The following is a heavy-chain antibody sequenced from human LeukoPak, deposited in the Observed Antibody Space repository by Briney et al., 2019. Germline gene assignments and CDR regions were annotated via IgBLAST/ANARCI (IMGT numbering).Heavy chain of an antibody. CDR2: IWYDGSNK. D-gene: IGHD4-17*01. CDR3: ARDRDGDYVDAFDI. V-gene: IGHV3-33*01. CDR1: GFTFSNYG. Sequence: GGSLRLSCAASGFTFSNYGMHWVHQAPGKGLEWVAVIWYDGSNKYYADSVKGRFTISRDNSKNTLYLQMNSLRAEDTAVYYCARDRDGDYVDAFDIWGQGTMVTVSS. J-gene: IGHJ3*02.